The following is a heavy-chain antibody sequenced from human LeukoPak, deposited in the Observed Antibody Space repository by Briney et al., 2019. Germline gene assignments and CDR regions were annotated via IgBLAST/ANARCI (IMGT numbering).Heavy chain of an antibody. CDR3: ARRGYSGYDYFDY. CDR1: GFSFTSYW. D-gene: IGHD5-12*01. CDR2: IYPGDSDT. Sequence: GASLQISCKGSGFSFTSYWIGWVRQLPGKGLEWMGIIYPGDSDTRYSPSFQGQVTISADKSISTAYLQWSSLKASDTAMYYCARRGYSGYDYFDYWGQGTLVTVSS. J-gene: IGHJ4*02. V-gene: IGHV5-51*01.